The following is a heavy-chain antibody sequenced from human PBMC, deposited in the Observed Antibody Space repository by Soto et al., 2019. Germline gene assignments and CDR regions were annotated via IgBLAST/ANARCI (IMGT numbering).Heavy chain of an antibody. D-gene: IGHD1-26*01. CDR2: IIPIFGTA. V-gene: IGHV1-69*13. Sequence: SVKVSCKASGGTFSIYAISGVLQSPGQGLEWMGGIIPIFGTANYAQKFQGRVTITADESTSTAYMELSSLRSEDTAVYYCARGTMGATKPFDYWGQGTLVTVSS. CDR1: GGTFSIYA. J-gene: IGHJ4*02. CDR3: ARGTMGATKPFDY.